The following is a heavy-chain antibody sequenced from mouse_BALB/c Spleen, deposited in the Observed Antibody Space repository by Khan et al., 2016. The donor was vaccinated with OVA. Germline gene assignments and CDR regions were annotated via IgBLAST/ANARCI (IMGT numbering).Heavy chain of an antibody. D-gene: IGHD1-1*01. CDR3: ARIKKIVATYFDY. Sequence: QVQLQQPGAELVKAGASVKMSCKASGYTFTSYWMHWVKQRLGQGLEWFAETNPTNGRTYYNEKFKSKATLTVDKSSSTAYMQLSGPTFDDSALYYCARIKKIVATYFDYWVQGTTLTVSS. CDR2: TNPTNGRT. J-gene: IGHJ2*01. V-gene: IGHV1S81*02. CDR1: GYTFTSYW.